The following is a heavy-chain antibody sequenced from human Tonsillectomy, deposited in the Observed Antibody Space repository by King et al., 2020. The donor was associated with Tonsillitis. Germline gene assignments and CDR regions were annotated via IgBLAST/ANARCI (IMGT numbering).Heavy chain of an antibody. Sequence: VQLQESGPGLVKPSETLSLTCTVSGYSISSGYYWGWIRQPPGKGLEWIGSIYHSGSTYYNPSLKSRVTISVDTSKNQFSLKLSSVTAADTAVYYCARSATVTPAAFFDYWGQGTLVTVSS. J-gene: IGHJ4*02. V-gene: IGHV4-38-2*02. CDR3: ARSATVTPAAFFDY. CDR2: IYHSGST. CDR1: GYSISSGYY. D-gene: IGHD4-17*01.